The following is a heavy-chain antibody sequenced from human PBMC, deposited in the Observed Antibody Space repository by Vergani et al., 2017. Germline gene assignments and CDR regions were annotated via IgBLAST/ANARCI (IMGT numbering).Heavy chain of an antibody. CDR2: INSDGSST. J-gene: IGHJ4*02. CDR3: AREGAYDRPTSGYFDY. D-gene: IGHD3-22*01. V-gene: IGHV3-74*01. Sequence: EVQLVESGGGLVQPGGSLRLSCAASGFTFSSYWMHWVRQAPGKGLVWVSRINSDGSSTSYADSVKGRFTISRDNAKNTLYLQMNSLRAEDTAVYYCAREGAYDRPTSGYFDYWGQGTLVTVSS. CDR1: GFTFSSYW.